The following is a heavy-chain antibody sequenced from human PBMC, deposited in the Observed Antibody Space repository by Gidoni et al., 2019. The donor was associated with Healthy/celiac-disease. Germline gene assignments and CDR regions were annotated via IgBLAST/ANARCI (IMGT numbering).Heavy chain of an antibody. CDR2: INWNGGST. D-gene: IGHD6-6*01. Sequence: EVQLVEYGGGGVRPGGSLRLSCAASGFTFDDYGMSWVRQAPGKGLEWVSGINWNGGSTGYADSVKGRFTISRDNAKNSLYLQMNSLRAEDTALYYCARDWGGYSSSADPYYGMDVWGQGTTVTVSS. CDR1: GFTFDDYG. V-gene: IGHV3-20*04. CDR3: ARDWGGYSSSADPYYGMDV. J-gene: IGHJ6*02.